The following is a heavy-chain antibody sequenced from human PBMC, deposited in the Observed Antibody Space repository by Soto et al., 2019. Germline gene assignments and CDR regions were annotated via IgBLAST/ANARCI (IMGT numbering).Heavy chain of an antibody. Sequence: QVQLQESGPGLLKPSQTLSLTCTVSGGSIRSVGYYWSWIRQRPGKGLEWIGYMNYRGITYYNPSLKSRLTISEDTSKNHFSLNLNSVTAADTAVYYCARDGLSGGDAFDIWGQGTMVVVSS. CDR3: ARDGLSGGDAFDI. CDR1: GGSIRSVGYY. CDR2: MNYRGIT. D-gene: IGHD3-10*01. J-gene: IGHJ3*02. V-gene: IGHV4-31*03.